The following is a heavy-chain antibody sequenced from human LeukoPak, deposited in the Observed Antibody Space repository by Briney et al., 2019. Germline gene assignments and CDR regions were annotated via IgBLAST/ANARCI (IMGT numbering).Heavy chain of an antibody. CDR3: SKDGGSYSWAAFDD. J-gene: IGHJ4*02. V-gene: IGHV3-11*04. CDR1: GFTFSDYY. D-gene: IGHD1-26*01. CDR2: ISTRDNTI. Sequence: GGSLRLSCTASGFTFSDYYMSWIRQTPGKGLEWLSYISTRDNTIQYADSVKGRFTISRGNSKNTLYLQMNSLRAEDTAVYYCSKDGGSYSWAAFDDWGQGTLVTVSS.